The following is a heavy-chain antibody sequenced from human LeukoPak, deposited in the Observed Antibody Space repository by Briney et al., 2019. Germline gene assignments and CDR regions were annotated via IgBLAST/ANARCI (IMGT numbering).Heavy chain of an antibody. J-gene: IGHJ3*02. Sequence: PSETLSLTCTVSGGSISSYYWSWIRQPPGKGLEWIGYIYYSGSTNYNPSLKSRVIISVDTSKNQFSLKLSSVTAADTAVYYCARNFATKSRAGGFDSWSQGTMVTVP. D-gene: IGHD2-8*02. CDR3: ARNFATKSRAGGFDS. CDR2: IYYSGST. V-gene: IGHV4-59*12. CDR1: GGSISSYY.